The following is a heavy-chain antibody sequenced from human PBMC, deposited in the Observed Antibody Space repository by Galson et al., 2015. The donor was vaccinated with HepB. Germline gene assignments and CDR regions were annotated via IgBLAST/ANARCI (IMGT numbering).Heavy chain of an antibody. J-gene: IGHJ4*02. Sequence: SVKVSCKASGYTLTNYAMNWVRQAPGQELGWMGWINTNTGNPTYAQGFTGRFVFSLDTSVNTAYLQISSLKAEDTAVYYCARVGIVGAIVFDYWGQGTLVTVSS. CDR3: ARVGIVGAIVFDY. D-gene: IGHD1-26*01. V-gene: IGHV7-4-1*02. CDR1: GYTLTNYA. CDR2: INTNTGNP.